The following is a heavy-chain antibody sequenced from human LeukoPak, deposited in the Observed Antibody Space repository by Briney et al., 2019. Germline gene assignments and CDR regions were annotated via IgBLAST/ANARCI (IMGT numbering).Heavy chain of an antibody. CDR2: ISGSGGST. CDR1: RFTFSSYA. D-gene: IGHD3-3*01. Sequence: GGSLRLSCAASRFTFSSYAMSWVRQAPGKGLEWVSAISGSGGSTYYADSVKGRFTISRDNSKNTLYLQMNSLRAEDTAVYYCAKDETIYDFWSGYNNWFDPWGQGTLVTVSS. CDR3: AKDETIYDFWSGYNNWFDP. J-gene: IGHJ5*02. V-gene: IGHV3-23*01.